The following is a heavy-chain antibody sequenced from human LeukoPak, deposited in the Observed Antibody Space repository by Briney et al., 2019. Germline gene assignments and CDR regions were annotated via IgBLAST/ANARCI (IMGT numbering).Heavy chain of an antibody. Sequence: PSETLSLTCAVYGGSFSGYYWSWIRQPPGKGLEWIGEINHSGSTNYNPSLKSRVTISVDTSKNQFSLKLSSVTAADTAVYYCARHFNYDSSGYYAYCDYWGQGTLVTVSS. V-gene: IGHV4-34*01. D-gene: IGHD3-22*01. CDR2: INHSGST. CDR3: ARHFNYDSSGYYAYCDY. CDR1: GGSFSGYY. J-gene: IGHJ4*02.